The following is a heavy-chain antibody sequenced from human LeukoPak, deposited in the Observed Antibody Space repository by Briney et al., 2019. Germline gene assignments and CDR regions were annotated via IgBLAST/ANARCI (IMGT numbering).Heavy chain of an antibody. V-gene: IGHV3-23*01. CDR3: AKSPYSSSWSAAEYFQH. CDR2: ITGSGGRT. J-gene: IGHJ1*01. Sequence: PGGSLRLSCATSQFKFNNYGMTWVRQAPGKGLEWVSSITGSGGRTQYADSVQGRFTISRDNSKNTLYLQMNSLRTEDTAVYYCAKSPYSSSWSAAEYFQHWGQGTLVTVSS. CDR1: QFKFNNYG. D-gene: IGHD6-13*01.